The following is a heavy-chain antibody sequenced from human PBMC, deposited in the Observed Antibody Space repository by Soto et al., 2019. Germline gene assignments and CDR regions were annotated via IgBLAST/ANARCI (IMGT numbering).Heavy chain of an antibody. CDR2: ISAYSGNT. CDR3: ARVVKAGDYGDYGRYYFDY. J-gene: IGHJ4*01. V-gene: IGHV1-18*04. D-gene: IGHD4-17*01. Sequence: QVQLVQSGAEVKKPGASVKVSCKASGYTFTTYGITWVRQAPGQGLDWMGWISAYSGNTNYAQKLHGRLTVTTDTSTNTAYRDLRSLRSDDTAVYYCARVVKAGDYGDYGRYYFDYWGHGTLVTVSS. CDR1: GYTFTTYG.